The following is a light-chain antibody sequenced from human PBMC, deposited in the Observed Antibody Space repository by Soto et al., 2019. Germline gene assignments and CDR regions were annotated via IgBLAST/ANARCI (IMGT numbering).Light chain of an antibody. CDR2: EGS. CDR3: CSYAGSGHVV. J-gene: IGLJ2*01. CDR1: SSDVGSYNL. V-gene: IGLV2-23*01. Sequence: QSVLTQPASVSGSPGQSITISCTGTSSDVGSYNLVSWYQQHPGKAPKLMIYEGSKRSSGVSNRFSGSKSGNTASLTISGLQAEDEADYYCCSYAGSGHVVIGGGTKLTVL.